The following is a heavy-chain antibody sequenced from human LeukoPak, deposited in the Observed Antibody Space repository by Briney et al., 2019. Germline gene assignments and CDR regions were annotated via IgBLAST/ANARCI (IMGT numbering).Heavy chain of an antibody. CDR1: GYTFTSYY. CDR3: ARDHGYYDSYGYRNYFDY. CDR2: INPSGGST. V-gene: IGHV1-46*01. D-gene: IGHD3-22*01. Sequence: ASVKVSCKASGYTFTSYYMHWVRQAPGQGLEWMGIINPSGGSTSYAQKSQGRITMTRDMSTSTVYMELSSLRSEDTALYFCARDHGYYDSYGYRNYFDYWGQGILVTVSS. J-gene: IGHJ4*02.